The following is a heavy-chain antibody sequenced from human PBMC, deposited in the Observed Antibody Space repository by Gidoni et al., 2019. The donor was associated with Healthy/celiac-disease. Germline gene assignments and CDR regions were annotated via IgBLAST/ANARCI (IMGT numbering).Heavy chain of an antibody. CDR3: AHRPPNMAVALRSCFDY. D-gene: IGHD6-19*01. CDR2: IYWDDDK. J-gene: IGHJ4*02. CDR1: GFSLSTSGVG. V-gene: IGHV2-5*02. Sequence: QITLKESGPTLVKPTQTLTLTCTFSGFSLSTSGVGVGWIRQPPGKALEWLALIYWDDDKRYSPSLKSRLTITKDTSKNQVVLTMTNMDPVDTATYYCAHRPPNMAVALRSCFDYWGQGTLVTVSS.